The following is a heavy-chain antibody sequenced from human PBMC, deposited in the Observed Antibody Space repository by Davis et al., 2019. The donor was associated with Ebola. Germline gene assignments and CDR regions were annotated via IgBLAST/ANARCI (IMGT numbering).Heavy chain of an antibody. J-gene: IGHJ3*02. V-gene: IGHV3-7*01. CDR3: AKDTSNIWFDI. CDR2: IKRDGSEE. Sequence: GGSLRLSCAASGFTFSSYWMSWVRQAPGKGLEWVANIKRDGSEEYFVDSVKGRFTISRDNAKNSLYLQMNSLRAEDTAVYYCAKDTSNIWFDIWGQGTNVTVSS. CDR1: GFTFSSYW. D-gene: IGHD1-26*01.